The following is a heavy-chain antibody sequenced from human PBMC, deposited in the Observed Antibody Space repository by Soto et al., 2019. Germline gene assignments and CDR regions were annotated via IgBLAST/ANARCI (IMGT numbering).Heavy chain of an antibody. V-gene: IGHV1-69*13. CDR3: ARHDVWSAYYTKYYYYGMDV. CDR1: GGTFSSCA. CDR2: TMPIFGTT. J-gene: IGHJ6*02. D-gene: IGHD3-3*01. Sequence: SVKVSCKASGGTFSSCAISWVRQAPGQGLDWMGGTMPIFGTTKYAQRFQGRVTITADESTSTAYMELSSLRSEDTAVYYCARHDVWSAYYTKYYYYGMDVWGQGTTVTVSS.